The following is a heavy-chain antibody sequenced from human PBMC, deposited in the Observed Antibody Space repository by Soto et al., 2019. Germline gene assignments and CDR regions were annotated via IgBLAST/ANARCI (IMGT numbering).Heavy chain of an antibody. V-gene: IGHV4-59*01. D-gene: IGHD6-19*01. CDR1: CGSISSYY. CDR2: IYYSGST. Sequence: PSETLSLTCTVSCGSISSYYWSWIRQPPGKGLEWIGYIYYSGSTNYDPSLKSRVTISVDTSKNQFSLKLSSVTAADTAVYYCARVFSGGGDYFDYWGQGTLVTVSS. CDR3: ARVFSGGGDYFDY. J-gene: IGHJ4*02.